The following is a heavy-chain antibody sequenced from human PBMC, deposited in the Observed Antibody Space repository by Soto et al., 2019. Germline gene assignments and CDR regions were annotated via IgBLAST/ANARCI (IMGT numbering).Heavy chain of an antibody. J-gene: IGHJ6*03. D-gene: IGHD2-15*01. CDR1: GFTFSSYA. CDR3: PNTGLQDSVVAERRACLWGPCRRAPNCNIDV. Sequence: GGSLRLSCAASGFTFSSYAMSWVRQAPGTGLEWVSAISGSGGSTYYADSVKGRFTISTDNSTNTQYLLMNSLRADDTAVSYRPNTGLQDSVVAERRACLWGPCRRAPNCNIDVWGKGTTVTVSS. CDR2: ISGSGGST. V-gene: IGHV3-23*01.